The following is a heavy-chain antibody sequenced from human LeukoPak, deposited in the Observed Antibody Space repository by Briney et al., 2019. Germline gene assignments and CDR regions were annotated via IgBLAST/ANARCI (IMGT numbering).Heavy chain of an antibody. J-gene: IGHJ3*02. D-gene: IGHD5-24*01. V-gene: IGHV1-2*02. CDR2: INPNSGCT. CDR3: ARKRYGELAAQDAFDI. Sequence: GASAKVSCKASGGTFSSYAISWVRQAPGQGLEWMGWINPNSGCTNYAQKLQGRVTMTRDTSISSAYMALSRLRSDDTAGYYRARKRYGELAAQDAFDIWGQGTMVTVSS. CDR1: GGTFSSYA.